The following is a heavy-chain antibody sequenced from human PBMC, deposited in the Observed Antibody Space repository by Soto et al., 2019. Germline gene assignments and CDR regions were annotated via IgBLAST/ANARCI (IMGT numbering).Heavy chain of an antibody. CDR2: IHYSGST. V-gene: IGHV4-59*11. CDR3: TVGGAGHPFDY. Sequence: PXETLSLTCTVSGVSITSHYWTWIRQPPGKGLEWIGNIHYSGSTNYSPSLKGRVIISVDTSENQSSLKLSSVTTADTAVYYCTVGGAGHPFDYWGQGSLVTVSS. CDR1: GVSITSHY. J-gene: IGHJ4*02. D-gene: IGHD3-16*01.